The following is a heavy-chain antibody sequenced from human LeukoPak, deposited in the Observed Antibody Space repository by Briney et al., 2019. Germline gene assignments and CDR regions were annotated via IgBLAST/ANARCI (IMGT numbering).Heavy chain of an antibody. CDR3: ARLRGATVAHNWFDP. CDR2: INHSGST. CDR1: GGSFSGYY. Sequence: SETLSLTCAVYGGSFSGYYWSWIRQPPGKGLEWIGEINHSGSTNYNPSLKSRVTTSVDTSKNQFSLKLSSVTAADTAVYYCARLRGATVAHNWFDPWGQGTLVTVSS. D-gene: IGHD6-19*01. V-gene: IGHV4-34*01. J-gene: IGHJ5*02.